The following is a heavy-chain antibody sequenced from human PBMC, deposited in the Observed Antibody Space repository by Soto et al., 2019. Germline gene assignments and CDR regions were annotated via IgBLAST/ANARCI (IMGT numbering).Heavy chain of an antibody. V-gene: IGHV6-1*01. D-gene: IGHD2-2*02. Sequence: SQTLSVTCAISGSSVSSNSAAWNCIRQSPSRGLEWLGRTYYRSKWYNDYAVSVKSRITINPDTSKNQFSLQLNSVTPEDTAVYYCARGGTPQLLYDYWGQGTLVTVSS. CDR3: ARGGTPQLLYDY. CDR2: TYYRSKWYN. J-gene: IGHJ4*02. CDR1: GSSVSSNSAA.